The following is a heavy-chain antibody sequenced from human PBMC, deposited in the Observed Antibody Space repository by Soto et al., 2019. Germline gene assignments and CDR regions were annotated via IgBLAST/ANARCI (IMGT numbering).Heavy chain of an antibody. CDR3: AKENGYSSSWFEFDY. D-gene: IGHD6-13*01. Sequence: EVQLLESGGGLVQPGGSLRLSCAASGFTFSSYAMSWVRQAPGKGLEWVSAISGSGGSTYYADSVKGRFTISRDNSKKTLYLQMKSLRAEDTAVYYCAKENGYSSSWFEFDYWGQGTLVTVSS. J-gene: IGHJ4*02. CDR1: GFTFSSYA. V-gene: IGHV3-23*01. CDR2: ISGSGGST.